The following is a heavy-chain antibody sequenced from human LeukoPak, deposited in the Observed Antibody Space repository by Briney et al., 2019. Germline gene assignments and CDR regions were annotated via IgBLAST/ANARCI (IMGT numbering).Heavy chain of an antibody. D-gene: IGHD2-15*01. V-gene: IGHV4-59*08. J-gene: IGHJ3*02. CDR1: GGSISSYY. CDR2: IYYSGST. CDR3: ANHCSGGSCFPHDAFDI. Sequence: SETLSLTCTVSGGSISSYYWSWIRQPPGKGLEWIGYIYYSGSTYYNPSLKSRVTISVDTSKNQFSLKLSSVTAADTAVYYCANHCSGGSCFPHDAFDIWGQGTMVTVPS.